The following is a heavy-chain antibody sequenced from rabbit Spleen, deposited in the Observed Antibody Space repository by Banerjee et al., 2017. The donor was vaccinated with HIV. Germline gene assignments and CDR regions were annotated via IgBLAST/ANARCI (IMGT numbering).Heavy chain of an antibody. Sequence: QEQLVESGGGLVQPGASLTLTCTASGFSLSTSYDMCWVRQAPGKGLEWIACIYTGNGKTYYASWAKGRFTISKTSSTTVTLQMTSLTAADTATYFCARDLADIIGWNLDLWGPGTLVTVS. D-gene: IGHD1-1*01. CDR2: IYTGNGKT. CDR1: GFSLSTSYD. V-gene: IGHV1S45*01. J-gene: IGHJ4*01. CDR3: ARDLADIIGWNLDL.